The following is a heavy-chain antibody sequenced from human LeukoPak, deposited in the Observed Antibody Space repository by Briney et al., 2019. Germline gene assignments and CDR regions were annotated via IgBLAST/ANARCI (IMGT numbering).Heavy chain of an antibody. D-gene: IGHD5-18*01. J-gene: IGHJ4*02. CDR2: IKSKTDGGTT. Sequence: GGSLRLSCAASGFTFSNAWMSWVRQAPGKGLEWVGRIKSKTDGGTTDYAAPLKGRFTISRDDSKNTLYLQMNSLKTEDTAVYYCTTHTAYNYFDYWGQGTLVTVSS. CDR1: GFTFSNAW. CDR3: TTHTAYNYFDY. V-gene: IGHV3-15*01.